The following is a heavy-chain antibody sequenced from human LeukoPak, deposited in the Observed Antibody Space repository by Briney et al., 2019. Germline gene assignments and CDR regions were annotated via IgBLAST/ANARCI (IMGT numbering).Heavy chain of an antibody. D-gene: IGHD2-2*01. Sequence: SQTLSLTCAVSGGSISSGGYSWSWIRQPPGKGLEWIGYIYHSGSTYYNPSLKSRVTISVDRSKNQFSLKLSSVTAADTAVYYCARGAIWRRYYYGMDVWGKGTTVTISS. V-gene: IGHV4-30-2*01. J-gene: IGHJ6*04. CDR3: ARGAIWRRYYYGMDV. CDR1: GGSISSGGYS. CDR2: IYHSGST.